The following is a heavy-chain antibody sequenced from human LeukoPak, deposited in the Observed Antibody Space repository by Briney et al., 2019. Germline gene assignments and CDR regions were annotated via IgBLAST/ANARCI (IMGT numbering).Heavy chain of an antibody. Sequence: SQTLSLTCTVSGGSISSDRYYWSWIRQPAGKELEWIGRIHISGSTNHNPSLKSRVTISVDTSKNQFSLKLSSVTAADTAVYYCARALSSFWFDPWGQGTLVTVSS. CDR2: IHISGST. CDR1: GGSISSDRYY. CDR3: ARALSSFWFDP. D-gene: IGHD2-2*01. J-gene: IGHJ5*02. V-gene: IGHV4-61*02.